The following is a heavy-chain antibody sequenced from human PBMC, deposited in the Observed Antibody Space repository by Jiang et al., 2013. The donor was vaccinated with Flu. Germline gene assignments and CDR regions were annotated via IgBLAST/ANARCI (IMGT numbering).Heavy chain of an antibody. CDR2: ISYDGSNK. J-gene: IGHJ4*02. Sequence: AASGFTFSSYGMHWVRQAPGKGLEWVAVISYDGSNKYYADSVKGRFTISRDNSKNTLYLQMNSLRAEDTAVYYCAKDFTTRIQLWPLYFDYWGQGTLVTVSS. CDR1: GFTFSSYG. CDR3: AKDFTTRIQLWPLYFDY. V-gene: IGHV3-30*18. D-gene: IGHD5-18*01.